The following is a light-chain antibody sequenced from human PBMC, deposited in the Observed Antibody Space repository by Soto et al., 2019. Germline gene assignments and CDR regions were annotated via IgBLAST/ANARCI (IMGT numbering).Light chain of an antibody. J-gene: IGLJ1*01. CDR3: SSYTSSSTLDV. CDR1: SSDVGGYNY. Sequence: QSALTQPASVSGSPGQSITISCTGTSSDVGGYNYVSWYQQHPGKAPKLMIYDVSNRPSGVSNRFSGSKSGNTASLTISGLQAEDEDDYDYSSYTSSSTLDVFGTGTKLTVL. V-gene: IGLV2-14*01. CDR2: DVS.